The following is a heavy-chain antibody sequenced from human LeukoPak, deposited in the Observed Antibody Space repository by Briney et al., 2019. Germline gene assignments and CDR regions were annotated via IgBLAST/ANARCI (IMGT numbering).Heavy chain of an antibody. CDR1: GGSFSGYY. Sequence: SETLSLTCAVYGGSFSGYYWSWIRQPPGKGLEWIGEINHSGSTNYNPSLKSRVTISVDTSENQFSLKLSSVTAADTAVYYCARDGRPYRWFDPWGQGTLVTVSS. D-gene: IGHD1-1*01. CDR3: ARDGRPYRWFDP. V-gene: IGHV4-34*01. CDR2: INHSGST. J-gene: IGHJ5*02.